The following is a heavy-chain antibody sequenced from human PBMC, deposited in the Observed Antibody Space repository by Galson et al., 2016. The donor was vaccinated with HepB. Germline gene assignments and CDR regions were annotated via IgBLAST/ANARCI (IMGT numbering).Heavy chain of an antibody. Sequence: SVKVSCKASGYTFTNYGLSWVRQAPGQGLEWMGWISAYIGNARYAQKLQGRVALTTDTSTSTAYMELRSLRSDDTAVYYCVRWGTMVRGVMKYQYGMDVWGQGTTVTVSS. V-gene: IGHV1-18*01. CDR2: ISAYIGNA. CDR1: GYTFTNYG. D-gene: IGHD3-10*01. J-gene: IGHJ6*02. CDR3: VRWGTMVRGVMKYQYGMDV.